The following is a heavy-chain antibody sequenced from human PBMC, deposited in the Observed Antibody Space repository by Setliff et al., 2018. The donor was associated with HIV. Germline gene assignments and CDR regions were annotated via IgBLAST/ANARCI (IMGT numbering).Heavy chain of an antibody. CDR2: ISAYNGDT. D-gene: IGHD3-22*01. J-gene: IGHJ4*02. CDR1: GYTFTGYY. CDR3: ARGMDYYDTSGYYQYYFDY. V-gene: IGHV1-2*04. Sequence: ASVKVSCKASGYTFTGYYMHWVRQAPGQGLEWLGWISAYNGDTNYAQKFQGWITMTRDTSISTAYMELSRLRSDETAVYYCARGMDYYDTSGYYQYYFDYWGQGTLVTVSS.